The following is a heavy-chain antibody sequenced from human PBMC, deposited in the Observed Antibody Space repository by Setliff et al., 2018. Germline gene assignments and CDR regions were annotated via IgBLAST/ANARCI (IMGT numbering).Heavy chain of an antibody. CDR3: ARAPPSVPYGDYGPRQYFDL. V-gene: IGHV4-59*11. D-gene: IGHD4-17*01. CDR1: SGSIGSHY. Sequence: NPSETLSLTCSVSSGSIGSHYWNWMRQPPGKGLEWIGHVFHTGSTKYNPSLRSRVTISVDTSENYFSLRLTSVTAADPAVYYCARAPPSVPYGDYGPRQYFDLWGRGSLGTVSS. J-gene: IGHJ2*01. CDR2: VFHTGST.